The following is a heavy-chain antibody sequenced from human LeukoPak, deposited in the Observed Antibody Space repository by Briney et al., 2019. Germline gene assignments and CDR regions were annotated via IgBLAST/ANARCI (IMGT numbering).Heavy chain of an antibody. V-gene: IGHV3-48*03. J-gene: IGHJ4*02. D-gene: IGHD5-18*01. CDR3: AKDIGYSYGFDY. CDR1: GFTFSSFE. Sequence: GGSLRLSCAASGFTFSSFEMNWVRQAPGKGLEWVSYISSSDSTTYYADSVKGRFTISRDNAKNSLYLQMNSLRAEDTALYYCAKDIGYSYGFDYWGQGTLVTVSS. CDR2: ISSSDSTT.